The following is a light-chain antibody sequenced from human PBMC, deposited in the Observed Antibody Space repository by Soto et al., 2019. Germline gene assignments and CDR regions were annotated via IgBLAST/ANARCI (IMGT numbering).Light chain of an antibody. CDR2: KGS. J-gene: IGKJ1*01. V-gene: IGKV1-5*03. Sequence: DIQMTKSPSTLSASVGDRVTITCRASQSISDWLAWYQQNPGKAPKVLIYKGSFLENGVPSRFSGSGSGTEFTLTIDSLQPDDFATYYCHQYNSYPWTFGQGTKVEIK. CDR1: QSISDW. CDR3: HQYNSYPWT.